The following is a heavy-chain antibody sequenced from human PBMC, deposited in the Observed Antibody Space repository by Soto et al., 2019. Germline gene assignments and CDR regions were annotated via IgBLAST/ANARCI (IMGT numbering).Heavy chain of an antibody. J-gene: IGHJ4*02. CDR3: ARDPAGDYGH. D-gene: IGHD4-17*01. Sequence: PSETLSLGCTVSGGSISSGGYYWSWIRQHPGKGLEWIGYIHERGVTNYNPSLKSRVTMSVDTSKNQFSLTLRSVHTADTAIYFCARDPAGDYGHWGRGTLVTSPQ. CDR2: IHERGVT. CDR1: GGSISSGGYY. V-gene: IGHV4-61*08.